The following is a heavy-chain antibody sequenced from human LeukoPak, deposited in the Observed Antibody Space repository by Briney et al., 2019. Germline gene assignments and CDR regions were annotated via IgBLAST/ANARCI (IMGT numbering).Heavy chain of an antibody. CDR1: GFTSSSYA. J-gene: IGHJ4*02. CDR2: ISRSGGST. Sequence: GGSLRLSCAASGFTSSSYAMSWVRQAPGKELEWFSAISRSGGSTSYAASVKGRFTISRDNSKNTLYLQMNSLRAEDTAVYYCAKAWGYYYDSSGYWKDWGQGTLVTVSS. V-gene: IGHV3-23*01. CDR3: AKAWGYYYDSSGYWKD. D-gene: IGHD3-22*01.